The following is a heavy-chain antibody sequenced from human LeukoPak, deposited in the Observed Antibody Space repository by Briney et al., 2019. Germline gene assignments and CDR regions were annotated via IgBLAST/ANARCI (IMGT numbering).Heavy chain of an antibody. CDR2: FDPEDGET. CDR3: ATSTVSSLTGYQYYYYYGMDV. Sequence: ASVKVSCTVSGYTLTELSMHWVRQAPGKGLEWMGGFDPEDGETIYAQKFQGRVTMTEDTSTDTAYMELSSLRSEDTAVYYCATSTVSSLTGYQYYYYYGMDVWGQGTTVTVSS. D-gene: IGHD3-9*01. V-gene: IGHV1-24*01. J-gene: IGHJ6*02. CDR1: GYTLTELS.